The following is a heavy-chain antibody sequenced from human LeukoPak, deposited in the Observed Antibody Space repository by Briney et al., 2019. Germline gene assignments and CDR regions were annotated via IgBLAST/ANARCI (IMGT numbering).Heavy chain of an antibody. CDR3: ARDRVGYDSSGYHFDY. CDR1: GGSISSYY. D-gene: IGHD3-22*01. Sequence: SETLSLTCTVSGGSISSYYWSWIRQPAGKGLEWIGRIYTSGSTNYNSSPKSRVTISVDKSKNQFSLKLSSVTAADTAVYYCARDRVGYDSSGYHFDYWGQGTLVTVSS. CDR2: IYTSGST. J-gene: IGHJ4*02. V-gene: IGHV4-4*07.